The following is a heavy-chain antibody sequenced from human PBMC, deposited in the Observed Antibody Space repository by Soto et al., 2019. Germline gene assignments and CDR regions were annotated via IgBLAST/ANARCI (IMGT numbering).Heavy chain of an antibody. CDR3: ARGDLDIASVLDH. J-gene: IGHJ4*02. V-gene: IGHV1-2*02. D-gene: IGHD1-26*01. CDR1: GYTFTGHY. Sequence: GASVKVSCKTSGYTFTGHYMHWVRQAPGQGLEWMGWINPKRRGTDYAEKFQGRVTITRDTSTSTVYMALSRLTSDDTAVYYCARGDLDIASVLDHWGQGTLVTVSS. CDR2: INPKRRGT.